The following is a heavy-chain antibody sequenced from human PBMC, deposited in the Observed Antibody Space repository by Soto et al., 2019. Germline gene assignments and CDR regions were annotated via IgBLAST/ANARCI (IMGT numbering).Heavy chain of an antibody. Sequence: EVQLVESGGGLVQPGESLRLSCAASEFTFNNYWMTWVRQATEKGLEWVASIKPDGSDKYYLDSVKGRFTISRDNAKNSVYLQMNGLRADDTAVYFCARGTRVGWNTNWFDPWGQGSLVTVSS. D-gene: IGHD1-1*01. J-gene: IGHJ5*02. CDR1: EFTFNNYW. V-gene: IGHV3-7*01. CDR2: IKPDGSDK. CDR3: ARGTRVGWNTNWFDP.